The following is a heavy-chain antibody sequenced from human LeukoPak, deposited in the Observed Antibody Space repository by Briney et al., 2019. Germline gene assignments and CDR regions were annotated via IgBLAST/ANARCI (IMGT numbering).Heavy chain of an antibody. J-gene: IGHJ4*02. D-gene: IGHD3-22*01. CDR3: VRDPSNSSGHYAYFDY. Sequence: ASVKVSCKTSGFTFTHYGIAWERQAPGQGLEWLGWISAYNGDTNFAQKFQGRVTMSTDTPTSTAYMELRSLRSDDTAVYYCVRDPSNSSGHYAYFDYWGQGALVTVSS. V-gene: IGHV1-18*01. CDR2: ISAYNGDT. CDR1: GFTFTHYG.